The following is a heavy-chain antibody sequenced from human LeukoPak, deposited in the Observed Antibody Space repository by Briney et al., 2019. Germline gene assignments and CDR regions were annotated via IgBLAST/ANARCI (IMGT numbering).Heavy chain of an antibody. CDR3: ATDLIHYYASGAKT. V-gene: IGHV1-8*01. D-gene: IGHD3-10*01. J-gene: IGHJ5*02. Sequence: ASVKVSCKASGYTFTSYAINWVRQATGPGLEWMGWMDPNSGNTGYAQKFQGRVTMTSNTAISTAYMELSSLRSEDTAVYYCATDLIHYYASGAKTWGQGTLVTVSS. CDR2: MDPNSGNT. CDR1: GYTFTSYA.